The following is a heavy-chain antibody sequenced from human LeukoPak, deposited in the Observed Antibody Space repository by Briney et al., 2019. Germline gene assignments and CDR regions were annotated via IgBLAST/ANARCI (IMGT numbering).Heavy chain of an antibody. J-gene: IGHJ4*02. CDR1: GFTFSSYG. D-gene: IGHD6-13*01. CDR3: AKDLQLVQSIAAAGTIDY. V-gene: IGHV3-30*18. CDR2: ISYDGSNK. Sequence: GGSLRLSCAAPGFTFSSYGMHWVRQAPGKGLEWVAVISYDGSNKYYADSVKGRFTISRGNSKNTLYLQMDNLRAEDTAGYYCAKDLQLVQSIAAAGTIDYWGQGTLVTVSS.